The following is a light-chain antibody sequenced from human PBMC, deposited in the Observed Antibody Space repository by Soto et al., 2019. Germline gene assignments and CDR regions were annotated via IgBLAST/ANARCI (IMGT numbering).Light chain of an antibody. J-gene: IGKJ1*01. CDR2: GAS. Sequence: ETVMTQSPGTLSVSLVERATLSCRASQSVDRNYLAWYQHKPGQAPRLLIYGASNRATGIPDRFSGSGSGTDFTLTISRLEPEDFAVYYCQQYGSSGTFGQGTKVDIK. CDR3: QQYGSSGT. CDR1: QSVDRNY. V-gene: IGKV3-20*01.